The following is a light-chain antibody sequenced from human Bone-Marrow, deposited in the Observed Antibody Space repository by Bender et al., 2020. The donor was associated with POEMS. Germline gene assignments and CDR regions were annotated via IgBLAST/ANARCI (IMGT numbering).Light chain of an antibody. CDR2: DVS. Sequence: QSALTQPASVSGSPGQSITISCTGTSSDVGSYNLVSWYQHHPGKAPKVMIYDVSNRPSGVPDRFSGSKSGTSASLAITGLQAEDEGDYYCQSYDNSLGGWVFGGGTKLTVL. CDR1: SSDVGSYNL. J-gene: IGLJ3*02. V-gene: IGLV2-14*02. CDR3: QSYDNSLGGWV.